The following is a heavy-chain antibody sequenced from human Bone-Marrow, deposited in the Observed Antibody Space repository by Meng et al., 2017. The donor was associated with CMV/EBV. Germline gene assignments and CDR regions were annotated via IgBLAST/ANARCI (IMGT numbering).Heavy chain of an antibody. V-gene: IGHV3-21*06. CDR3: ARGPWDYDFWSGYYTGAKGYFDY. J-gene: IGHJ4*02. CDR1: GFTFSSSS. CDR2: ISSSSSYI. Sequence: GESLKISCAASGFTFSSSSMNWVRQAPGKGLEWVSSISSSSSYIYYEDSVKGRFTISRDNAKNSLYLQMNSLRAEDTAVYYCARGPWDYDFWSGYYTGAKGYFDYWGQGTLVTVSS. D-gene: IGHD3-3*01.